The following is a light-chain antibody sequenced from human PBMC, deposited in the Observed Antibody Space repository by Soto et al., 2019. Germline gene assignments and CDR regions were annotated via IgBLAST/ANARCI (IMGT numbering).Light chain of an antibody. V-gene: IGKV3-15*01. CDR1: QSVSSN. CDR2: GAS. J-gene: IGKJ1*01. Sequence: EIVLTQSPATLSLSPGERATLSCRASQSVSSNLAWYQQKPAQPPRLLIYGASTRATGIPARFSGSGSGTEFTLTISSLQSEDFAVDYCQQYNNWPGTFGQGTKVDIK. CDR3: QQYNNWPGT.